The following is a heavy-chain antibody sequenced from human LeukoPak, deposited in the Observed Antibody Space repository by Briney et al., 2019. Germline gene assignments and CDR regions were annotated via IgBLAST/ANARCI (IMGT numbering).Heavy chain of an antibody. CDR3: ARELSEDCSGGSCYSHGIDP. V-gene: IGHV1-8*01. D-gene: IGHD2-15*01. CDR1: GYTFTSYD. Sequence: ASVKVSCKASGYTFTSYDINWVRQATGQGLEWMGWMNPNRGNTGYAQKFQGRVTMTRNTSISTAYMELSSLRSEDTAVYYCARELSEDCSGGSCYSHGIDPWGQGTLVTVSS. CDR2: MNPNRGNT. J-gene: IGHJ5*02.